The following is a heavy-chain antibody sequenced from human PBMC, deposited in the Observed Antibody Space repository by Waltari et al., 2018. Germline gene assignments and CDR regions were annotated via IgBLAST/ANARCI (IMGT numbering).Heavy chain of an antibody. D-gene: IGHD1-26*01. CDR3: ARSGSPGDYFDY. J-gene: IGHJ4*02. V-gene: IGHV1-46*03. CDR2: INPSGGST. CDR1: GYTFTSYY. Sequence: QVQLVQSGAEVKKPGASVKVSCKAAGYTFTSYYLHWVRQAPGQGLEWMGIINPSGGSTSYAQKFQGRVTMTRDTSTSTVYMELSSLRSEDTAVYYCARSGSPGDYFDYWGQGTLVTVSS.